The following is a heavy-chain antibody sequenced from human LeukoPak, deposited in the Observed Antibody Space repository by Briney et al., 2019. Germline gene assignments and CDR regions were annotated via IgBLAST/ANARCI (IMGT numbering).Heavy chain of an antibody. V-gene: IGHV1-69*13. CDR3: ARGATLQSGIFDY. Sequence: ASVKVSCKASGYTFTSYGISWVRQAPGQGLEWMGGIIPIFGTANYAQKFQGRVTITADESTSTAYMELSSLRSEDTAVYYCARGATLQSGIFDYWGQGTLVTVSS. D-gene: IGHD4-11*01. CDR2: IIPIFGTA. J-gene: IGHJ4*02. CDR1: GYTFTSYG.